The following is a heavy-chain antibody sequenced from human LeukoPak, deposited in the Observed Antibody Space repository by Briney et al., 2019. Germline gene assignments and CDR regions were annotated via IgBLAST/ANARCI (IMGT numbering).Heavy chain of an antibody. J-gene: IGHJ4*02. Sequence: GGSLRLSCSASGFTFSSYAMYWVRQAPGKGLEYVSAISSNGGSTYYADSVKGRFTISRDNSKNTLYLQMRSLRAEDTAVYYCVKDYSSSWYYFDYWGQGTLVTVSS. CDR1: GFTFSSYA. CDR3: VKDYSSSWYYFDY. V-gene: IGHV3-64D*06. CDR2: ISSNGGST. D-gene: IGHD6-13*01.